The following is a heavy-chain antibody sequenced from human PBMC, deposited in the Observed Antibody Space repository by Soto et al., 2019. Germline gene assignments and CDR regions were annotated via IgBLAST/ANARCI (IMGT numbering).Heavy chain of an antibody. Sequence: ASVKVSCRAAGYNFTTYGISWVRQAPEQGLEWMGWISGDSVNTKSAPKLQDRITMTTDTSAGTAYMELRRLRSDDTAVYFCAREGQKQAQEKYYYFYGMDIWGQGTTVTVSS. CDR1: GYNFTTYG. CDR3: AREGQKQAQEKYYYFYGMDI. V-gene: IGHV1-18*01. CDR2: ISGDSVNT. D-gene: IGHD6-13*01. J-gene: IGHJ6*01.